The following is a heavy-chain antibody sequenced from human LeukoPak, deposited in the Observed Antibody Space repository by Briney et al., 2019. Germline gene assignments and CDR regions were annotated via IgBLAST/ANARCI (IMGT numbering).Heavy chain of an antibody. J-gene: IGHJ4*02. CDR3: AKEIRGVIIKPFDY. CDR2: IKDTGGSA. V-gene: IGHV3-23*01. CDR1: GFTFSNYD. Sequence: PGGSLRLSCVASGFTFSNYDMSWVRQAPGKGLEWVSNIKDTGGSAYYAEYVKGRFTVSRDNSKNALYLRMNSLRVDDTAVYYCAKEIRGVIIKPFDYWGQGILVTVSS. D-gene: IGHD3-10*01.